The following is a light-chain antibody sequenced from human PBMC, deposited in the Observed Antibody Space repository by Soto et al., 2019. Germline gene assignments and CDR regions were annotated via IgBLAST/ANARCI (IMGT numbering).Light chain of an antibody. J-gene: IGKJ2*01. CDR3: QQYDDSARYI. CDR2: ATS. CDR1: QNINTRY. Sequence: EIVLTQSPGTLSLSPGERATLSCRASQNINTRYSAWYQQKRVQPPSLLIFATSTRASGIPDRFSGSGSGRDFNLTISGLEPEDSAVYFCQQYDDSARYIFGQGTSLDIK. V-gene: IGKV3-20*01.